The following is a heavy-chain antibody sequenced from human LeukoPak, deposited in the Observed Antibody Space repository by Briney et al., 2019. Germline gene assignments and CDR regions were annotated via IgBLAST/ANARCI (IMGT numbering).Heavy chain of an antibody. V-gene: IGHV3-23*01. CDR2: IGNTET. Sequence: PGGSLRLSCATSGFPFETNAMSWVRQAPGKGLEWVATIGNTETFYADSVTGRFTISRDNSKNTVNLQMNRLRVEDTAVYYCAKVRGDGMDVWGQGTTVTVSS. CDR3: AKVRGDGMDV. J-gene: IGHJ6*02. CDR1: GFPFETNA.